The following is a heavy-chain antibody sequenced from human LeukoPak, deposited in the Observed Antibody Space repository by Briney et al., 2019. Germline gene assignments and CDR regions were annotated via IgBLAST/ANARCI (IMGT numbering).Heavy chain of an antibody. V-gene: IGHV3-74*01. CDR1: GYTFNRYW. Sequence: PGGSLRLSCAASGYTFNRYWVHWVRQAPGKGLVWVSRINSDGSDITYADSVKGRFTISRDNAKNTVYVQMNSLRAEDTAVYCCARGSLGDGSLLIDYWGQGTLVTVSS. J-gene: IGHJ4*02. CDR2: INSDGSDI. CDR3: ARGSLGDGSLLIDY. D-gene: IGHD3-10*01.